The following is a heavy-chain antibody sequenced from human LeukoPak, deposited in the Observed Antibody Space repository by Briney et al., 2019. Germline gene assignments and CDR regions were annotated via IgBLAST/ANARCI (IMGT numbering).Heavy chain of an antibody. CDR3: AREDPSYSYGSGSYGY. J-gene: IGHJ4*02. D-gene: IGHD3-10*01. V-gene: IGHV3-21*01. CDR1: GFTFSSYS. CDR2: ISSSSSYI. Sequence: GGSLRLSCAASGFTFSSYSMNWVRQAPGKGLEWVSSISSSSSYIYYADSVKGRFTISRDNAKNSLYLQMNSLRAEDTAVYYCAREDPSYSYGSGSYGYWGQGPLVTVSS.